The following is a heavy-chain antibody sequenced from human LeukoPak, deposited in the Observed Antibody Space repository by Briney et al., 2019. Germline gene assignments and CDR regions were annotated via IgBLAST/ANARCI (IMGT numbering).Heavy chain of an antibody. J-gene: IGHJ4*02. CDR3: ARGYRGYSYGYDY. D-gene: IGHD5-18*01. Sequence: PGGSLRLSCAASGFTFSSYEMNWVRQAPGKGLEWVSYISTSGNTIYYADSVKGRFTISRDNAKNSLCLQMNSLRAEDTAIYYCARGYRGYSYGYDYWGQGTLVTVSS. CDR2: ISTSGNTI. CDR1: GFTFSSYE. V-gene: IGHV3-48*03.